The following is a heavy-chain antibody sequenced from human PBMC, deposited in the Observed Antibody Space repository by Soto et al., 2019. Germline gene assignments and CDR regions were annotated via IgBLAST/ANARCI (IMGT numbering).Heavy chain of an antibody. CDR3: AKDHLGVSVHWNYDY. CDR1: GFTFSSYA. J-gene: IGHJ4*02. V-gene: IGHV3-23*01. Sequence: GGSLRLSCAASGFTFSSYAMSWVRQAPGKGLEWVSAISGSGGSTYYADSVKGRFTISRDNSKNTLYLQMNSLRAEDTAVYYCAKDHLGVSVHWNYDYWGQGTLVTVSS. D-gene: IGHD1-7*01. CDR2: ISGSGGST.